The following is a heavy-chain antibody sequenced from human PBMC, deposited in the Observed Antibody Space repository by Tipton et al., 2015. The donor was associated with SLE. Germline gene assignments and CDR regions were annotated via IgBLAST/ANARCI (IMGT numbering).Heavy chain of an antibody. Sequence: LRLSCAVYGGSFSGYYWSWFRQPPGKGLEWIGEINHSGSTNYNPSLKSRVTISVDTSKNQFSLKLSSVTAADTAVYYCARGRSIAARRGFDYWGQGTLVTVSS. CDR1: GGSFSGYY. D-gene: IGHD6-6*01. J-gene: IGHJ4*02. CDR2: INHSGST. CDR3: ARGRSIAARRGFDY. V-gene: IGHV4-34*01.